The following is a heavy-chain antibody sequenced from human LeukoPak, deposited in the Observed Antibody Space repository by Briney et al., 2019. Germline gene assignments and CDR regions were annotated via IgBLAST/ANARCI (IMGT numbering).Heavy chain of an antibody. Sequence: SETLSLTCTVSGGSISSYYWSWIRQPAGKGLEWIGRIYTSGSTNCNPSLKSRVTISVAKSKNQFYLKLSSVTAADTAVYYCAREGIVGASAFDYWGQGTLVTVSS. CDR1: GGSISSYY. V-gene: IGHV4-4*07. CDR3: AREGIVGASAFDY. J-gene: IGHJ4*02. D-gene: IGHD1-26*01. CDR2: IYTSGST.